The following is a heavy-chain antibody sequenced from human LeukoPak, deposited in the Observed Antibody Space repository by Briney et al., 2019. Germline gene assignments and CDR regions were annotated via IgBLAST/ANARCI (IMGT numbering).Heavy chain of an antibody. J-gene: IGHJ4*02. CDR3: ARGGVRSDY. CDR1: GFSFSSYA. D-gene: IGHD3-10*01. V-gene: IGHV3-48*01. Sequence: GGSLRLSCAASGFSFSSYAMSWVRQAPGKGLEWVSYISSSSSTIYYADSVKGRFTISRDNAKNSLYLQMNSLRAEDTAVYYCARGGVRSDYWGQGTLVTVSS. CDR2: ISSSSSTI.